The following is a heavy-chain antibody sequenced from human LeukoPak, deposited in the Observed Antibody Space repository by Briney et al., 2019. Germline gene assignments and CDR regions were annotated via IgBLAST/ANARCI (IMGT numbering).Heavy chain of an antibody. CDR1: GGSINRSPNS. Sequence: PSETLSLTCNVSGGSINRSPNSWGWIRQPPGKGLEWVGFLFYGGDTYYNPSLKSLVAISVDTFKNQFSLKLTSVTAADTAVYFCARHDGYNYARIDYWGQGTLVTVSS. J-gene: IGHJ4*02. CDR2: LFYGGDT. V-gene: IGHV4-39*01. D-gene: IGHD5-18*01. CDR3: ARHDGYNYARIDY.